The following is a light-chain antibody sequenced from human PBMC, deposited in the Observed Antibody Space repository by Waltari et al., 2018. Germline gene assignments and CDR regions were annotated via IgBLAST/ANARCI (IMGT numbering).Light chain of an antibody. CDR1: SGHTSHV. CDR2: VNSDGSR. J-gene: IGLJ3*02. Sequence: QLVLTQSPSASASLGASLRLTCTLRSGHTSHVIAWPKQQPEKGPRYLMKVNSDGSRTKGDEIPDRFSGSSSGAERYLTISSLQSEDEADYYCQTGGHGTWVFGGGTKLTVL. CDR3: QTGGHGTWV. V-gene: IGLV4-69*01.